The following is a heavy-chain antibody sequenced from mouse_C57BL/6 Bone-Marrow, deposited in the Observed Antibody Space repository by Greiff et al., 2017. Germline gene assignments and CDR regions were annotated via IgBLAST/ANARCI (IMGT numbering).Heavy chain of an antibody. Sequence: VQLQQPGAELVMPGASVKLSCKASGYTFTSYWMHWVKQRPGQGLEWIGEIDPSDSYTNYNQKFKGKSTLTVDKSSSTAYMQLSSLTSEDSAVYYCARRALRYFDVWGTGTTVTVSS. CDR1: GYTFTSYW. CDR3: ARRALRYFDV. D-gene: IGHD3-1*01. CDR2: IDPSDSYT. J-gene: IGHJ1*03. V-gene: IGHV1-69*01.